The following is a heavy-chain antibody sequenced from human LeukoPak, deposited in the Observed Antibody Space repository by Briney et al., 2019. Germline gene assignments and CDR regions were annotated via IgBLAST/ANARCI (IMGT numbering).Heavy chain of an antibody. CDR3: ARERVLGDTATLDAFDI. V-gene: IGHV4-61*01. J-gene: IGHJ3*02. D-gene: IGHD5-18*01. CDR2: IYYSGST. CDR1: GGSVSSGSYY. Sequence: SETLSLTCTVSGGSVSSGSYYWSWIRQPPGKGLEWIGYIYYSGSTNYNPSLKSRVTISVDTSKNQFSLKLSSVTAADTAVYYCARERVLGDTATLDAFDIWGQGTMVTVSS.